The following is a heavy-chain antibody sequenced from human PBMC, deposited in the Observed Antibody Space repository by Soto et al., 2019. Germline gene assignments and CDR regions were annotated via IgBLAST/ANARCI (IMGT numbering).Heavy chain of an antibody. V-gene: IGHV4-4*01. CDR3: VRVAGSASWYETDS. D-gene: IGHD6-13*01. Sequence: GSLRLSCAASGFTFDSCVMSWVRQAPGKGLEWLGTTYYGASSYYNPSLRSRITILLDASTNQLSLKLSSVTAADTAVYFCVRVAGSASWYETDSWGQGILVTVSS. CDR1: GFTFDSCVM. J-gene: IGHJ4*02. CDR2: TYYGASS.